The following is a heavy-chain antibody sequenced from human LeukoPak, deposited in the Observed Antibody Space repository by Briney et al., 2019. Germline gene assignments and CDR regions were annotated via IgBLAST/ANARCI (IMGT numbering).Heavy chain of an antibody. CDR3: ARRYCSSTSCYLWPFDY. CDR2: ISSSSSYI. V-gene: IGHV3-21*01. J-gene: IGHJ4*02. CDR1: GFTFSSYS. Sequence: GGSLRLSCAASGFTFSSYSMNWVRQAPGKGLEWVSSISSSSSYIYYADSVKGRFTISRDNAKNSLYLQMNSLRAEDTAVYYCARRYCSSTSCYLWPFDYWGQGTLVTVPS. D-gene: IGHD2-2*01.